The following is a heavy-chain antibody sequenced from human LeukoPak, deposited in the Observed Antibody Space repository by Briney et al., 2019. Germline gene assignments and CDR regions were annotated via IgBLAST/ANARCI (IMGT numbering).Heavy chain of an antibody. CDR1: GGSFSGYY. CDR3: ARARGILTNWFDP. J-gene: IGHJ5*02. CDR2: INHSGST. D-gene: IGHD1-14*01. V-gene: IGHV4-34*01. Sequence: KPSETLSLTCAVYGGSFSGYYWSWIRQPPGKGLEWIGGINHSGSTDYNPSLKSRVTISVDTSKNQFSLKLSSVTAADTAVYYCARARGILTNWFDPWGQGTLVTVSS.